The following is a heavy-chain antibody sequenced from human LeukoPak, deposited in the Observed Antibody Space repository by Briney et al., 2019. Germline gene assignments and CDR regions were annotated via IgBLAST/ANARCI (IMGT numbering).Heavy chain of an antibody. Sequence: GGSLRLSCAASGFTFSSYGMHWVRQAPGKGLEWVAVIWYDGSNKYYADSVKGRFTISRDNSKNTLYLQMNSLRAEDTAVYCCARDRDYYFDYWGQGTLVTVSS. CDR1: GFTFSSYG. J-gene: IGHJ4*02. D-gene: IGHD3/OR15-3a*01. V-gene: IGHV3-33*01. CDR3: ARDRDYYFDY. CDR2: IWYDGSNK.